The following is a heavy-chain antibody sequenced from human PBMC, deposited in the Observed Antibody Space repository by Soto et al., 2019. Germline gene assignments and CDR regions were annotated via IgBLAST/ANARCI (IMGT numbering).Heavy chain of an antibody. V-gene: IGHV4-59*01. Sequence: ETLSLTCTVSGGSIRSYYWTWIRQPPGKGLEWLGYIFYSGSTFYNPSLKSRVTISIHTSKSQFSLQLTSVTAADTAVYYCARGAADTAMVDSWGQGTLVTVSS. CDR3: ARGAADTAMVDS. CDR2: IFYSGST. CDR1: GGSIRSYY. D-gene: IGHD5-18*01. J-gene: IGHJ4*02.